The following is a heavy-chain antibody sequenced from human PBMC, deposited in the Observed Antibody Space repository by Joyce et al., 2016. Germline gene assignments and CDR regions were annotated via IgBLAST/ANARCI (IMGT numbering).Heavy chain of an antibody. CDR3: AGVRQYHSDY. CDR2: IYYSGKT. CDR1: GVSISSIGYY. J-gene: IGHJ4*02. D-gene: IGHD4-11*01. Sequence: QVQLQESGPGLVKPSQTLSLTCTVSGVSISSIGYYWCWIRQRPRKGLEWIENIYYSGKTYNNTSLKSQLTISVDTTKIQFSLMVSSVTSADTAVYYCAGVRQYHSDYWGQGTLVTVSS. V-gene: IGHV4-31*01.